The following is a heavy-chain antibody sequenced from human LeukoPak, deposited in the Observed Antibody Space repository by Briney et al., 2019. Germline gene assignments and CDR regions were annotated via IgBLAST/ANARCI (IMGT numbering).Heavy chain of an antibody. Sequence: TSETLSLTCTVSGGSISSGSYYWSWIRQPAGKGLEWIGEINHSGSTNYNPSLKSRVTISVDTSKNQFSLKLSSVTAADTAVYYCARGQNDYVWGSYRPLDYWGQGTLVTVSS. D-gene: IGHD3-16*02. V-gene: IGHV4-39*07. CDR1: GGSISSGSYY. J-gene: IGHJ4*02. CDR2: INHSGST. CDR3: ARGQNDYVWGSYRPLDY.